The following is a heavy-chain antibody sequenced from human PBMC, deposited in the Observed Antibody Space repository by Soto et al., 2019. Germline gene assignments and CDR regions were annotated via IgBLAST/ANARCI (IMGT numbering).Heavy chain of an antibody. CDR3: AREIGYSGYDPTGFDP. Sequence: SSVKVSCKASGGTFSSYTISWVRQAPGQGLEWMGRIIPILGIANYAQKFQGRVTITADKSTSTAYMELSSLRSEDTAVYYCAREIGYSGYDPTGFDPWGQGTLVTVSS. J-gene: IGHJ5*02. V-gene: IGHV1-69*04. CDR2: IIPILGIA. D-gene: IGHD5-12*01. CDR1: GGTFSSYT.